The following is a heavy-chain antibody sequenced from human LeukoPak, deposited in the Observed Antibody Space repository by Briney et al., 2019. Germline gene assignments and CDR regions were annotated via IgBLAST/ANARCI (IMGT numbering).Heavy chain of an antibody. CDR2: IIPIFGTA. V-gene: IGHV1-69*13. CDR1: GGTFSSYA. J-gene: IGHJ6*02. D-gene: IGHD3-3*01. CDR3: ARVLTDDDFWSGYYTGTGYYYGMDV. Sequence: SVKVSCKASGGTFSSYAISWVRQAPGQGLEWMGGIIPIFGTANYAQKFQGRVTITADESTSTAYMELSSLRSEDTAVYYCARVLTDDDFWSGYYTGTGYYYGMDVWGQGTTVTVSS.